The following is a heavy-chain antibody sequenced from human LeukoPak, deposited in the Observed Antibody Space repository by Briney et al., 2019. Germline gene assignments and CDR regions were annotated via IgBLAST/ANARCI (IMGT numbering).Heavy chain of an antibody. D-gene: IGHD3-3*01. CDR3: ARAEALITIFGDPPRGGFNP. CDR2: INTKSGDT. V-gene: IGHV1-8*03. Sequence: ASVKVSCKASGYTFTRYDINWVRQATGQGLEWMGWINTKSGDTGHAQKFRGRVTITRDTSISTVYMELSSLRSEDTAVYYCARAEALITIFGDPPRGGFNPWGQGTLVTVSS. CDR1: GYTFTRYD. J-gene: IGHJ5*02.